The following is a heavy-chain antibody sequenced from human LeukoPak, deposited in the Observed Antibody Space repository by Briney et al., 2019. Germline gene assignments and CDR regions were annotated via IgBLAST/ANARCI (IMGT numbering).Heavy chain of an antibody. CDR3: GREASRKNGNSPFD. D-gene: IGHD1-14*01. CDR1: GFTFSSYS. CDR2: IIISSSYI. Sequence: KSGGSLRLSCAASGFTFSSYSMNWVRQAPGKGLEWVSSIIISSSYIYYADSVKGQFTISRENAKNSLFLQMNSRGAEDTAVYYWGREASRKNGNSPFDYGAREP. J-gene: IGHJ4*02. V-gene: IGHV3-21*01.